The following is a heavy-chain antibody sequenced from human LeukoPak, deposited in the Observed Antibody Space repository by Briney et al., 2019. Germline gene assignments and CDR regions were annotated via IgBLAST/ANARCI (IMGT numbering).Heavy chain of an antibody. CDR1: GYTFTSYD. D-gene: IGHD3-10*01. V-gene: IGHV1-8*01. J-gene: IGHJ4*02. CDR2: MNPTSGHT. Sequence: SVKVSCKASGYTFTSYDINWVRQATGQGLEWMGWMNPTSGHTGYAQNFQGRVTMTRDTSISTAYMELNSLTSEDTAVYYCARSPVGVRKKHDFWGQGTLVIVSS. CDR3: ARSPVGVRKKHDF.